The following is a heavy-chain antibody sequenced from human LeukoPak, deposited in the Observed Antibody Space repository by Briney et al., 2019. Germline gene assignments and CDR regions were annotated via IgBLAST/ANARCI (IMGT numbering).Heavy chain of an antibody. D-gene: IGHD6-13*01. CDR1: GGSISSSSYY. CDR3: ARKRYSSSWYRPYYYYMDV. Sequence: SETLSLTCTVSGGSISSSSYYWGWIRQPPGKGLEWIGSIYYSGSTYYNSSLKSRVTISVDTSKNQFSLKLSSVTAADTAVYYCARKRYSSSWYRPYYYYMDVWGKGTTVTVSS. CDR2: IYYSGST. V-gene: IGHV4-39*01. J-gene: IGHJ6*03.